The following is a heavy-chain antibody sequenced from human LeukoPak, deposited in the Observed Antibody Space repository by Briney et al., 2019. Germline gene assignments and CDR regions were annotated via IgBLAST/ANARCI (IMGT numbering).Heavy chain of an antibody. CDR1: GFIFSNYR. V-gene: IGHV3-7*03. J-gene: IGHJ4*02. D-gene: IGHD3-10*01. CDR2: IKTDGSDK. Sequence: GGSLRLSCAASGFIFSNYRMSWVRQAPGKGPEWVGDIKTDGSDKYYVGSVKGRFTISRDNAKNSLYLQMNSLRAEDTAVYYCARDSLIQYGSGSYWGFDYWGQGILVTVSS. CDR3: ARDSLIQYGSGSYWGFDY.